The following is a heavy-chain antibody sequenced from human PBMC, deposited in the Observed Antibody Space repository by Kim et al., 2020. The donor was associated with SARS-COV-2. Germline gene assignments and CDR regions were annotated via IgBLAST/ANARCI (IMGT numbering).Heavy chain of an antibody. V-gene: IGHV4-59*01. Sequence: SETLSLTCTVSGGSISGFYWSWIRQPPGKGLEWIGYLYYKGGTNYNPSLKSRVTISVDTSKNQFSLKLASVTAADTAVYYCARASDDYRAYYYYGMDVWG. D-gene: IGHD4-4*01. CDR1: GGSISGFY. CDR3: ARASDDYRAYYYYGMDV. J-gene: IGHJ6*01. CDR2: LYYKGGT.